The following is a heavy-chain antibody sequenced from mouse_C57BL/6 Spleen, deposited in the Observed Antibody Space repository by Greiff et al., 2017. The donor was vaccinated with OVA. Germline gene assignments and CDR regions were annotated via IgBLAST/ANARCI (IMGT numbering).Heavy chain of an antibody. CDR3: ARDMAKGV. CDR1: GYSITSGYY. CDR2: ISYDGSN. J-gene: IGHJ1*03. V-gene: IGHV3-6*01. Sequence: EVQLQESGPGLVKPSQSLSLTCSVTGYSITSGYYWNWIRQFPGNKLEWMGYISYDGSNNYNPSLKNRISITRDTSKNQFFLKLKSVTTEDTATYYCARDMAKGVWGTGTTVTVSS. D-gene: IGHD1-1*02.